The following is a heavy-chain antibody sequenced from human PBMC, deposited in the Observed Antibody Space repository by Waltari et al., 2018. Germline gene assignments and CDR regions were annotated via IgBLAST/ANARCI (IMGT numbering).Heavy chain of an antibody. Sequence: EVQVVQSGTEVKKPGATVKISCKASGYTFTDDYMHWVQPAPGKGLEWMGRGDPEDGETIYAEKFQGRVTRTADTSTDTAYMELSSLRSEDTAVYYCAISPAAGHIGYWGQGTLVTVSS. CDR3: AISPAAGHIGY. CDR2: GDPEDGET. V-gene: IGHV1-69-2*01. CDR1: GYTFTDDY. D-gene: IGHD6-13*01. J-gene: IGHJ4*02.